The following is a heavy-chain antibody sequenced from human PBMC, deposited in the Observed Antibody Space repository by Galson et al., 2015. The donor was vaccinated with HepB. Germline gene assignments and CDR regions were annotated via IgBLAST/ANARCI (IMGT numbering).Heavy chain of an antibody. D-gene: IGHD4-17*01. J-gene: IGHJ4*02. CDR2: ISAYNGNT. CDR1: GYTFTSNG. Sequence: SVKVSRKASGYTFTSNGIGWVRQAPGQGLEWMGWISAYNGNTNYAQKLQGRVTMTTNTSTSTAYMELRSLRSDDTAVYYCARDFDGDYIETHFDYWGQGTLVTVSS. CDR3: ARDFDGDYIETHFDY. V-gene: IGHV1-18*01.